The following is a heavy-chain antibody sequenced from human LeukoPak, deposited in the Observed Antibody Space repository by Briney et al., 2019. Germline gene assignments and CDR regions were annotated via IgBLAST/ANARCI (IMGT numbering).Heavy chain of an antibody. Sequence: PSETLSLTCTVSGGSISSRSHYWGWVRQPPGKGLEWIGTIYHSGSTYYNPSLKSRLIISVDTSKNQFSLKLSSVTAADTAVYYCARHFPGGSGYLYYFDYWGQGTLVTVSS. CDR1: GGSISSRSHY. V-gene: IGHV4-39*01. J-gene: IGHJ4*02. CDR3: ARHFPGGSGYLYYFDY. D-gene: IGHD3-3*01. CDR2: IYHSGST.